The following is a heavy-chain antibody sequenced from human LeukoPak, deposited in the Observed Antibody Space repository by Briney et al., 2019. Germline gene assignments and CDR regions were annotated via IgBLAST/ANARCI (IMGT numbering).Heavy chain of an antibody. CDR3: ARLVEKLGYCSGGSCYDNYYYYMDV. D-gene: IGHD2-15*01. J-gene: IGHJ6*03. V-gene: IGHV1-69*01. CDR1: GGTFSSYA. CDR2: IIPIFGTA. Sequence: SVKVSCKASGGTFSSYAISWVRQAPGQGLEWMGGIIPIFGTANYAQKFQGRVTITADESTSTAYMELSSLRSEDTAAYYCARLVEKLGYCSGGSCYDNYYYYMDVWGKGTTVTVSS.